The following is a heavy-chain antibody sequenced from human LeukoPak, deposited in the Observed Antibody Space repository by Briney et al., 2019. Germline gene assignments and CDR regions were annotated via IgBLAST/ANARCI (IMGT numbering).Heavy chain of an antibody. CDR2: IRSKAYGGTT. CDR3: TSTYGVLRYFDWLSSGPGTLDY. CDR1: GFTFGDYA. D-gene: IGHD3-9*01. J-gene: IGHJ4*02. Sequence: GGSLRLSCTASGFTFGDYAMSWVRQAPGKGLEWVGFIRSKAYGGTTEYAASVKGRFTISRDDSKSIAYLQMNSLKTEDTAVYYCTSTYGVLRYFDWLSSGPGTLDYWGQGTLVTVSS. V-gene: IGHV3-49*04.